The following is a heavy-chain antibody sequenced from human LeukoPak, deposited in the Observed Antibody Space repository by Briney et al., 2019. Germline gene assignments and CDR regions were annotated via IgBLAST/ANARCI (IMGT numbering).Heavy chain of an antibody. D-gene: IGHD4-17*01. CDR1: GGSISSYY. J-gene: IGHJ5*02. Sequence: SETLSLTCTVSGGSISSYYWSWIRQPPGKGLEWIGYIYYSGSTNYNPSLKSRVTISVDTSKNQFSLKLSSVTAADTAVYYCASHGGYGDYDWLDPWGQGTLVTVSS. CDR3: ASHGGYGDYDWLDP. V-gene: IGHV4-59*01. CDR2: IYYSGST.